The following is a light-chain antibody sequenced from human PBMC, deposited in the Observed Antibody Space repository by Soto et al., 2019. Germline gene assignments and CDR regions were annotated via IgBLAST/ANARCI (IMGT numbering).Light chain of an antibody. J-gene: IGKJ4*01. CDR3: QQRSSWPPALS. CDR2: DAS. V-gene: IGKV3-11*01. Sequence: EIVLTQSPATLSLSPGERATLSCRASQSVRSFLAWYQQKPGQAPRLLIYDASNRATGVPGRFNGSGSGTDFTLTISSLEPEDFAVYYCQQRSSWPPALSFGGGTKVE. CDR1: QSVRSF.